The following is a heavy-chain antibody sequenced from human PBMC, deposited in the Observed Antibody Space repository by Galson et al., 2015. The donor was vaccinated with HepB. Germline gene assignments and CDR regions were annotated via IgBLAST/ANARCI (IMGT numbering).Heavy chain of an antibody. V-gene: IGHV4-39*01. CDR3: ARRYEYYDGSGYYAPFDY. D-gene: IGHD3-22*01. J-gene: IGHJ4*02. Sequence: ETLSLTCTVSGGSISSSSYYWGWIRQPPGKGLEWIGSIYYSGSTYYNPSLKSRVTISVDTSKNQFSLKLSSVTAADTAVYYCARRYEYYDGSGYYAPFDYWGQGTLVTVSS. CDR2: IYYSGST. CDR1: GGSISSSSYY.